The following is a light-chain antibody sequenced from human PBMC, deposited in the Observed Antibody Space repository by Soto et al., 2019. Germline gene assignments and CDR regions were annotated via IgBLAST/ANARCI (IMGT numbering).Light chain of an antibody. CDR1: QSVSSN. J-gene: IGKJ2*01. CDR2: GAS. V-gene: IGKV3-15*01. CDR3: QQYNNWPPYT. Sequence: EIVMTQPPATLSVSPGERATLSCRASQSVSSNLAWYQQKPGQAPRLLIYGASTRATGSPTRFSGSGSGTDFTLTISSLQSEDFAVYYCQQYNNWPPYTFGQGTKLEIK.